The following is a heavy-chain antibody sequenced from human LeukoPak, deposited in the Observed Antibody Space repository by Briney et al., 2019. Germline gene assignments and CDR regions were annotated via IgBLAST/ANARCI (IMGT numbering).Heavy chain of an antibody. J-gene: IGHJ6*03. CDR3: ARDKGTVDTSYYYYMDV. D-gene: IGHD1/OR15-1a*01. Sequence: ASVKVSCKASGYTFTSYGISWVRQAPGQGLEWMGWISAHNGDTSYEEKLQGRVTMTTDTSTSTAYMELRSPRSDDTAVYYCARDKGTVDTSYYYYMDVWGKGTTVTVSS. CDR2: ISAHNGDT. CDR1: GYTFTSYG. V-gene: IGHV1-18*01.